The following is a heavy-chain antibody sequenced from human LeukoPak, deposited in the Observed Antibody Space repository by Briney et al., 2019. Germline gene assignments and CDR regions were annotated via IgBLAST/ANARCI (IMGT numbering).Heavy chain of an antibody. J-gene: IGHJ1*01. CDR1: GFTFSSYA. Sequence: GGSLRLSCAASGFTFSSYAMSWVRQAPGKGLEWVSAISGSGGSTYYADSVKGRFTISRDNSKNTLYLQMDSLRAEDTAVYYYAKAQYSSGWNFQHWGQGTLVTVSS. CDR2: ISGSGGST. D-gene: IGHD6-19*01. V-gene: IGHV3-23*01. CDR3: AKAQYSSGWNFQH.